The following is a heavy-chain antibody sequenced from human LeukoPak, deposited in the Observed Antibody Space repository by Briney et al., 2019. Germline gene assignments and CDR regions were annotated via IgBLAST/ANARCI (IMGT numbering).Heavy chain of an antibody. V-gene: IGHV4-59*01. CDR1: AGSISRYY. D-gene: IGHD6-6*01. J-gene: IGHJ4*02. CDR3: ARLGDSSSSSGDY. Sequence: PSETLSLTCTVSAGSISRYYWSWIRQPPGKGLEWIGYIYYSGSTNYNPSLKSRVTISVDTSKNQFSLKLSSVTAADTAVYYCARLGDSSSSSGDYWGQGTLVTVSS. CDR2: IYYSGST.